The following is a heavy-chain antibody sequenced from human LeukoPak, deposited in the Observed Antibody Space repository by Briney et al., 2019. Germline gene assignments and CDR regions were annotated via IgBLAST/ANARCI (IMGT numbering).Heavy chain of an antibody. J-gene: IGHJ4*02. D-gene: IGHD3-3*01. CDR1: GFTFSSYA. CDR3: ARSEWLSTYSDY. Sequence: PGGSLRLSCAASGFTFSSYAMSWVRQAPGKGLEWVSAISGSGGSTYYADSVKGRFTISRDNSKNTLYLQMNSLRAEDTAVYYCARSEWLSTYSDYWGQGTLVTVSS. CDR2: ISGSGGST. V-gene: IGHV3-23*01.